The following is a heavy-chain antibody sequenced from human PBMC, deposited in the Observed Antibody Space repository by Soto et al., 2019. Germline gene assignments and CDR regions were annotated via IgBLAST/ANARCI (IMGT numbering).Heavy chain of an antibody. D-gene: IGHD6-13*01. CDR1: GGSISSGGYY. J-gene: IGHJ4*02. Sequence: QVQLQESGPGLVKPSQTLSLTCTVSGGSISSGGYYWSWIRQHPGKGLEWIGYIYYSGSTYYNPSLKSRVTISVDTSKNQSSLKLSSVTAADTAVDYCARGGASMDIAAAGVDYWGQGTLVTVSS. V-gene: IGHV4-31*03. CDR3: ARGGASMDIAAAGVDY. CDR2: IYYSGST.